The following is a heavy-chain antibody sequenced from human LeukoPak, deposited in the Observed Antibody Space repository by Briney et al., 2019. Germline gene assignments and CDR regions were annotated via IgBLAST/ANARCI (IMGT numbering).Heavy chain of an antibody. V-gene: IGHV3-74*01. CDR1: EFTFSNYA. J-gene: IGHJ4*02. CDR2: INEDGSTT. CDR3: VRDLGGRSGH. D-gene: IGHD1-26*01. Sequence: GGSLRLSCAASEFTFSNYAMSWVRQAPGKGLVWVSRINEDGSTTNYADSVKGRFTISRDNAKNTLYLQMNSLRAEDTAVYYCVRDLGGRSGHWGQGTLVTVSS.